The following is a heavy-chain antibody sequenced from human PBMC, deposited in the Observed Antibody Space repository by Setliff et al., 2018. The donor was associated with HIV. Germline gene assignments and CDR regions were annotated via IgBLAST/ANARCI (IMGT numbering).Heavy chain of an antibody. J-gene: IGHJ4*02. CDR2: IYSSGST. V-gene: IGHV4-59*01. CDR3: ARSLGTIWGYDY. Sequence: SETLSLTCTVSGGSISSYYWSWIRQPPGKGLEWIGYIYSSGSTNYNPSLKSRVTISVDTSKNQFSLNLSSVTAADTAVYYCARSLGTIWGYDYWGQGTLVTVFS. D-gene: IGHD3-9*01. CDR1: GGSISSYY.